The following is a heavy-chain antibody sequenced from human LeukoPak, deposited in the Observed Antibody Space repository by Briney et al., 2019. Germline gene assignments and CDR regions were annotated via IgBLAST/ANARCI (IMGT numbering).Heavy chain of an antibody. Sequence: PGRSLRLSCAASEFTFSSYAMHWVRQAPGKGLEWVAVISYDGSNKYYADSVKGRFTISRDNSKNTLYLQMNSLRAEDTAVYYCARLKTHCSGGSCPFDYWGQGTLVTVSS. CDR3: ARLKTHCSGGSCPFDY. CDR1: EFTFSSYA. V-gene: IGHV3-30*04. CDR2: ISYDGSNK. J-gene: IGHJ4*02. D-gene: IGHD2-15*01.